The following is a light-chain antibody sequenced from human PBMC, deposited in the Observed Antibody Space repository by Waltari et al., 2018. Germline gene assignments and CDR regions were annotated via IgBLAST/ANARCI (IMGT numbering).Light chain of an antibody. J-gene: IGLJ2*01. CDR1: HIGTKG. CDR2: DDD. Sequence: SYVLTQLSSMSVAPGQTARIVCGGRHIGTKGMHWYQRKPGQAPLLVVSDDDVRPSGIPDRFSGSNSGDTAYLTISSVEAEDEADYFCQVWDSHTVVFGGGTNLTVL. CDR3: QVWDSHTVV. V-gene: IGLV3-21*02.